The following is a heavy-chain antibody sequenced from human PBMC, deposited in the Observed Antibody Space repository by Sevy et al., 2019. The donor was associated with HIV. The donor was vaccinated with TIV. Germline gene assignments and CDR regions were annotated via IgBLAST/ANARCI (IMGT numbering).Heavy chain of an antibody. Sequence: GGSLRLSCEASGFTFSSFDMHWVRQATGKGLEWISTIGAAGDKYYLGSVKGRFTISRENAKTSLYLQMNSLRAGDTALYYCARDLRDGEDIFQYYGMDVWGRGTTVTVSS. V-gene: IGHV3-13*01. J-gene: IGHJ6*02. CDR3: ARDLRDGEDIFQYYGMDV. D-gene: IGHD4-17*01. CDR1: GFTFSSFD. CDR2: IGAAGDK.